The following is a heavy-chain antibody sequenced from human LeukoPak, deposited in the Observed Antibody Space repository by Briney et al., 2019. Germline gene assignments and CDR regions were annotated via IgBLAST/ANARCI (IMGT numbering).Heavy chain of an antibody. J-gene: IGHJ4*02. CDR1: GFSFTSYW. CDR3: ARGRSAAKFAY. CDR2: IYPSDSDT. V-gene: IGHV5-51*01. D-gene: IGHD6-25*01. Sequence: GESLKISCKGSGFSFTSYWIGWVRQMPGKGLEWMGIIYPSDSDTRYSPSFQGQVTISAAKSINTAYLQWSSLKASDTAMYYCARGRSAAKFAYWGQGTLVTVSS.